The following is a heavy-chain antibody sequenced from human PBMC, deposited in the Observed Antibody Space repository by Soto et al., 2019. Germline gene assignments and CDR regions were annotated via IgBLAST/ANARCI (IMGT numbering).Heavy chain of an antibody. D-gene: IGHD5-12*01. CDR3: ARGPGVATTMGWFDP. CDR2: IWYDGSNK. CDR1: GFTFSSYG. V-gene: IGHV3-33*01. Sequence: QVRLVESGGGVVQPGRSLRLSCEASGFTFSSYGIHWVRQAPGKGLEWVAVIWYDGSNKYYADSVKGRFSISRDNSKNTLYLLMNSLRAEDTAVYYCARGPGVATTMGWFDPWGQGTLVTVSS. J-gene: IGHJ5*02.